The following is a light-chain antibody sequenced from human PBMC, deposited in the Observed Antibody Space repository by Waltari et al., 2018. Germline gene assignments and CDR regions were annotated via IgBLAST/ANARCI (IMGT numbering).Light chain of an antibody. J-gene: IGKJ1*01. CDR1: QSLVYSDGTTY. CDR2: NVS. Sequence: GQPASISCRSSQSLVYSDGTTYLNCFQLRPGQSPRLLIYNVSNRDSGVPDRFSGSGSGTDFTLKISRVEAEDVGVYYCMHSVEWPWTVGQGTKVEVK. CDR3: MHSVEWPWT. V-gene: IGKV2-30*01.